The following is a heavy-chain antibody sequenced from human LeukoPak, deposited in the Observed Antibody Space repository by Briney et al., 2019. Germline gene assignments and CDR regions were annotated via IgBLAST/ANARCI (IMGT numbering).Heavy chain of an antibody. D-gene: IGHD3-3*01. V-gene: IGHV3-21*01. CDR1: GFTFSSSW. CDR3: ARDNVDQSDFWSGYNPSPLDY. CDR2: ISSGSSYI. Sequence: GGSLRLSCAASGFTFSSSWMSWVRQAPGKGLEWVSCISSGSSYIYYADLVKGRFTISRDNAKNSLYLQMNSLRAEDTAVYYCARDNVDQSDFWSGYNPSPLDYWGQGTLVTVSS. J-gene: IGHJ4*02.